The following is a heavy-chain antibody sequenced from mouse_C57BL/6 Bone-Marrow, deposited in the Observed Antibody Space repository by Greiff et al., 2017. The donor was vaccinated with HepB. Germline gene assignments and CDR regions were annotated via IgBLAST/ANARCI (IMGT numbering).Heavy chain of an antibody. CDR1: GFSLTSYG. CDR3: ARNPIYYYGSSYPYAMDY. D-gene: IGHD1-1*01. Sequence: QVQLKQSGPGLVQPSQSLSITCTVSGFSLTSYGVHWVRQSPGKGLEWLGVIWSGGSTDYNAAFISRLSISKDNSKSQVFFKMNSLQADDTAIYYCARNPIYYYGSSYPYAMDYWGQGTSVTVSS. J-gene: IGHJ4*01. V-gene: IGHV2-2*01. CDR2: IWSGGST.